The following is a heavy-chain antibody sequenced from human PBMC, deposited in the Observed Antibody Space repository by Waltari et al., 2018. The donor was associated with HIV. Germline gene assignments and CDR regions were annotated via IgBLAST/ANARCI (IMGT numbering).Heavy chain of an antibody. CDR3: ARDTLGTLDY. J-gene: IGHJ4*02. CDR1: GFIFTTYD. Sequence: EVQLVESGGGLVQPGGSLRLSCAASGFIFTTYDMHWVRERTGKGLEWDSAVGTAGVTYYSDSVKGRLTISREDAKNSLFLQMNSLRAEDTALYYCARDTLGTLDYWGQGILITVSS. CDR2: VGTAGVT. V-gene: IGHV3-13*01.